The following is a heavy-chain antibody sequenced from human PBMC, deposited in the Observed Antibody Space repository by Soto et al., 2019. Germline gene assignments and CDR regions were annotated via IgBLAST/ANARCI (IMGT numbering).Heavy chain of an antibody. CDR2: IDAANGNA. V-gene: IGHV1-3*05. J-gene: IGHJ5*02. CDR3: ARVYPSSWPQFNWFDP. D-gene: IGHD6-13*01. Sequence: QVQLVQSGAEERKPGASVKVSCKASGYTFGTYGIHWVRQAPGHRLEWMGWIDAANGNAKNSENFQGRVTITRDTDASTIYMELSSLTYEDTAVYYCARVYPSSWPQFNWFDPWGQGTLVTVSS. CDR1: GYTFGTYG.